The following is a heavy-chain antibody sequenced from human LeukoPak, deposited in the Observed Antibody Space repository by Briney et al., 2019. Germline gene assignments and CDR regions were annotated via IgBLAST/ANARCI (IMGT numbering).Heavy chain of an antibody. CDR3: ATNILVRDIINWFDP. J-gene: IGHJ5*02. CDR1: GYSFADYY. D-gene: IGHD3-10*01. CDR2: IKPNSGDT. V-gene: IGHV1-2*02. Sequence: GASVKVSCKASGYSFADYYMHWVRRAPGQGLEWMGWIKPNSGDTRSAQKFQGRVIMTRDTSTGTAYMELSSLRYDDTAVYYCATNILVRDIINWFDPWGQGTLVTVSS.